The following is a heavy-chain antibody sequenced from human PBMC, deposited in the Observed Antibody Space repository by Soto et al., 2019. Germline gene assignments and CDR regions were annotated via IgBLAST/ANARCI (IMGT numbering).Heavy chain of an antibody. CDR3: VRRVSGNYDY. D-gene: IGHD1-7*01. CDR1: GLTLSGYD. J-gene: IGHJ4*02. V-gene: IGHV3-64*01. Sequence: EVQLAESGGGMVQPGGSLSLPGVAFGLTLSGYDLPWVRQAQGKGLEYVSSISSNGGTTYYGNSVKGRFTISRDNSKNTLYLQMGSLRAEDMAVYYCVRRVSGNYDYWGQGTLVTVSS. CDR2: ISSNGGTT.